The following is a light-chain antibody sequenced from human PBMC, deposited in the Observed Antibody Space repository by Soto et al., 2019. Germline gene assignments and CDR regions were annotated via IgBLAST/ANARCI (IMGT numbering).Light chain of an antibody. J-gene: IGKJ1*01. CDR3: HQTAGSLTWT. Sequence: DIQLTQSPSSLSASVGDRVTITCRASQSIRYSLNWYQQRPGGAPKVLIYGASNLQSGVPPRFSGSGSGTDFALTISSLQPEDFATYYCHQTAGSLTWTFGQGTRVE. V-gene: IGKV1-39*01. CDR2: GAS. CDR1: QSIRYS.